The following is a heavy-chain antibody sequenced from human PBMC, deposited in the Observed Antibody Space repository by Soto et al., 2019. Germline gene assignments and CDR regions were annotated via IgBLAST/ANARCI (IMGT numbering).Heavy chain of an antibody. CDR3: ARAGEGGMVATFDY. Sequence: EVQLVESGGGLVQPGGSLRLSCAASGFTFSSYAMHWVRQAPGKGLEYVSAISTNGGSTYYAKSVKGRFTISRDNSKNTLYLQLGSLRPEDMAVYCCARAGEGGMVATFDYWGQGTLVTVSS. CDR1: GFTFSSYA. V-gene: IGHV3-64*01. D-gene: IGHD5-12*01. J-gene: IGHJ4*02. CDR2: ISTNGGST.